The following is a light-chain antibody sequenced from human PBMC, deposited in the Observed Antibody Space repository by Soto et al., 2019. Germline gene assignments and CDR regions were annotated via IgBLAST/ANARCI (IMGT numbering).Light chain of an antibody. Sequence: QSALTQPPSASGSSGQSVTISCTGTSSDVGGYNYVSWYQQHPGKAPKLMIYEVSRRPSGVPGRFSGSKSGNTASLTVSGLQAEDEADYYCSSYAGSNNYVFGTGTKVTVL. V-gene: IGLV2-8*01. CDR2: EVS. CDR1: SSDVGGYNY. J-gene: IGLJ1*01. CDR3: SSYAGSNNYV.